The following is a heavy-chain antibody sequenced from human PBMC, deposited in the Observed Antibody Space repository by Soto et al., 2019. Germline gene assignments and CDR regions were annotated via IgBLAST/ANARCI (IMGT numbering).Heavy chain of an antibody. CDR3: ERWEQLVDY. J-gene: IGHJ4*02. CDR2: IYYTGST. CDR1: GGSISSGGYY. V-gene: IGHV4-31*03. D-gene: IGHD6-13*01. Sequence: SETLSLTCTVSGGSISSGGYYWSWIRQPPGKGLEWIGYIYYTGSTYYNPSLKSRVTISVDTSKNQFSLKLTSVTAADTAVYYCERWEQLVDYWGQGSLVTVSS.